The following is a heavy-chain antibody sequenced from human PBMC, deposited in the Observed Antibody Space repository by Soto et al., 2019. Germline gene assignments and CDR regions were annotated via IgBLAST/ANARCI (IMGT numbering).Heavy chain of an antibody. CDR2: VNHSGST. Sequence: QVQLQQWGAGLLKSSETLSLTCAVHGGSFTGYYWSWIRQPPGKGLEWIGEVNHSGSTKYNPSLESRVTISVDTSKNQFSLRLTSVTVADTAVYYCARGESVVVPATPPRYYSYYMDVWGVGTTVAVSS. V-gene: IGHV4-34*01. CDR1: GGSFTGYY. J-gene: IGHJ6*03. D-gene: IGHD2-2*01. CDR3: ARGESVVVPATPPRYYSYYMDV.